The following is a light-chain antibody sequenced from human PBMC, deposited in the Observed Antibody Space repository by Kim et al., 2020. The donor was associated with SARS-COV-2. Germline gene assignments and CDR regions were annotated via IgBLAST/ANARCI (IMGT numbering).Light chain of an antibody. CDR1: QGISSY. CDR3: QQYYSYPLYT. CDR2: AAS. Sequence: ASTGDRVTITCRASQGISSYLAWYQQTPGKAPKLLIYAASTLQSGVPSRFSGSGSGTDFTLTISCLQSEDFATYYCQQYYSYPLYTFGQGTKLEIK. J-gene: IGKJ2*01. V-gene: IGKV1-8*01.